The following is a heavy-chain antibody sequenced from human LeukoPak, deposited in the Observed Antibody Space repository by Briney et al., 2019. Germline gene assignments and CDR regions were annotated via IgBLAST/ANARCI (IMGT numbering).Heavy chain of an antibody. J-gene: IGHJ4*02. Sequence: GGSLRLSCTASGFTFSGSAMHWVRQGSGKGLEWVGRIRSKANNYATAYAASVKGRFTISRDDLKNTAYLQMNSLKTEDTAVYYCFRYDEGFWSGLSDYWGQGTLVTVSS. CDR3: FRYDEGFWSGLSDY. CDR1: GFTFSGSA. D-gene: IGHD3-3*01. CDR2: IRSKANNYAT. V-gene: IGHV3-73*01.